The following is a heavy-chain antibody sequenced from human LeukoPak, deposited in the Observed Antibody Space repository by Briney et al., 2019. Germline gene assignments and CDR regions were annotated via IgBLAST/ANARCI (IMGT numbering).Heavy chain of an antibody. Sequence: GGSLRLSCAASGFSFSSFAMTWVRQAPGKGLEWVSSITGGHYATYNTDSVKGRFTIHRDNAKNTLYLQMNSLRADDTAIYYCTKDPNGDYIGAFDPWGQGTLVTVSS. D-gene: IGHD4-17*01. CDR2: ITGGHYAT. V-gene: IGHV3-23*01. CDR1: GFSFSSFA. J-gene: IGHJ5*02. CDR3: TKDPNGDYIGAFDP.